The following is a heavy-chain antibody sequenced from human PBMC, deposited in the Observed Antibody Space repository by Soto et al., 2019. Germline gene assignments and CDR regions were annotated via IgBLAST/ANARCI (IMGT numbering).Heavy chain of an antibody. CDR1: GFTFSAYV. Sequence: GSLRLSCAASGFTFSAYVMGWVRQAPGKGLEWVSSITSSGGGTYYADSVKGRFTVSRDNSKNTVYLQMNSLRDEDTAVYYCAKLTVAWGQGTLVTVSS. D-gene: IGHD4-4*01. CDR3: AKLTVA. V-gene: IGHV3-23*01. CDR2: ITSSGGGT. J-gene: IGHJ4*02.